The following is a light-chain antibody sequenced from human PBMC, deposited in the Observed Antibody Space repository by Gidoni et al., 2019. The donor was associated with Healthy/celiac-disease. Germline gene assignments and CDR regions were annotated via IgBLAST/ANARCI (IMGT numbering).Light chain of an antibody. V-gene: IGLV2-18*01. CDR2: EVS. CDR3: SLYTSSSTRVV. J-gene: IGLJ2*01. CDR1: SSDVGSYNR. Sequence: LTQPPSVSGSPGQSVTISCTGTSSDVGSYNRVSWYQQPPGTAPKLMIYEVSNRPSGVPDRFSGSKSGNTASLTISGLQAEDEADYYCSLYTSSSTRVVFGGGTKLTVL.